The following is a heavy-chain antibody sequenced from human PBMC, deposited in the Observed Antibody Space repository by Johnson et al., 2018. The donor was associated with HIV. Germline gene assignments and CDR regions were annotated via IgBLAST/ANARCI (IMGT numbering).Heavy chain of an antibody. CDR2: ISWNSGSI. V-gene: IGHV3-9*01. CDR1: GFTFDDYA. J-gene: IGHJ3*01. D-gene: IGHD6-13*01. Sequence: EQLVESGGGLVQPGRSLRLSCAASGFTFDDYAMHWVRQAPGKGLEWVSGISWNSGSIGYADSVKGRFTISRDNAKNSLYLQMNSLRAEDTALYYCANGRGSSWTPYDAFDVWGQGTMVTVSS. CDR3: ANGRGSSWTPYDAFDV.